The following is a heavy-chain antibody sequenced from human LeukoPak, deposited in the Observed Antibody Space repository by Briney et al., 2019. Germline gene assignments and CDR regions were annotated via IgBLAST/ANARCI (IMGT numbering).Heavy chain of an antibody. D-gene: IGHD4-17*01. V-gene: IGHV1-18*01. CDR2: ISATDGTT. CDR1: GYSFSIYG. Sequence: ASVKVSCKASGYSFSIYGITWARQAPGQGLEYLGWISATDGTTNYAQKVQDRVTMTTDTSTSTAYLELRSLRSEDTAVYYCARCGAAVTTHFSHWGQGTLVTVSS. J-gene: IGHJ4*02. CDR3: ARCGAAVTTHFSH.